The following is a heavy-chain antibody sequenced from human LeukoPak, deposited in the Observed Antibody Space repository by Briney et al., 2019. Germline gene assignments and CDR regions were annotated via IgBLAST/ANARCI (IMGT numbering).Heavy chain of an antibody. D-gene: IGHD4-23*01. J-gene: IGHJ4*02. Sequence: PGGSLRLSCAASGFIFSTYGMNWVRQTPGKGLEWVSYISSSRSTIYYADSVQGRFTISRDNAKNSLYLQMNSLRDEDTAVYYCARVGGNYGGQGGYFDYWGQGTLVTVSS. CDR2: ISSSRSTI. CDR1: GFIFSTYG. V-gene: IGHV3-48*02. CDR3: ARVGGNYGGQGGYFDY.